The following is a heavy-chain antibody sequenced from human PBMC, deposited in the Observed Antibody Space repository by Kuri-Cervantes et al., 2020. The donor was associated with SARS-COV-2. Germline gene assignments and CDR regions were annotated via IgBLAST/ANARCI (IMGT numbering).Heavy chain of an antibody. D-gene: IGHD6-19*01. CDR1: GFTFSSYW. Sequence: GESLKISCAASGFTFSSYWMSWVRQAPGKGLEWVANIKQDGSEKYYVDSVKGRFTISRDNAKNSLYLQMNSLRAEDTAVYYCARDRASGWRGGFGYWGQGTLVTVSS. J-gene: IGHJ4*02. CDR3: ARDRASGWRGGFGY. V-gene: IGHV3-7*01. CDR2: IKQDGSEK.